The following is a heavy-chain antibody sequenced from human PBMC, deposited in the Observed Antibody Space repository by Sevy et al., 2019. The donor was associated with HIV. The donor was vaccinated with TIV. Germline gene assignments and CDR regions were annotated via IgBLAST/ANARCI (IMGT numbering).Heavy chain of an antibody. CDR3: ARGSSETFLYYYGMDV. CDR1: GGSISSGDYY. Sequence: SETLSLTCTVSGGSISSGDYYWSWIRQPPGKGLEWIGYIYYSGSTYYNPSLKSRVTISVDTSKNQFSLKLSSVTAADTAVYYCARGSSETFLYYYGMDVWGQGTTVTVSS. CDR2: IYYSGST. D-gene: IGHD2-2*01. J-gene: IGHJ6*02. V-gene: IGHV4-30-4*01.